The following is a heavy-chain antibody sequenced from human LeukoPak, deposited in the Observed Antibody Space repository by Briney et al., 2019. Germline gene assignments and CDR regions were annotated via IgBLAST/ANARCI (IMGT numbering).Heavy chain of an antibody. D-gene: IGHD3-22*01. Sequence: GGSLRLSCAASGFTFSTYGMHWVRQAPGKGLEWVAVIWNDGSNKYYADSVKGRFTISRDNSKNTLYLQMNSLRAEDTAVYYCAKRDSSGYYYFDSWGQGTLVTVSS. CDR1: GFTFSTYG. CDR2: IWNDGSNK. J-gene: IGHJ4*02. V-gene: IGHV3-33*06. CDR3: AKRDSSGYYYFDS.